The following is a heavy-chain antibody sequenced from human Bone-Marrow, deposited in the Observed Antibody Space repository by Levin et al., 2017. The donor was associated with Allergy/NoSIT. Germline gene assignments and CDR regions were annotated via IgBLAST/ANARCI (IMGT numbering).Heavy chain of an antibody. Sequence: GESLKISCTASGFTFGDYAMSWFRQAPGKGLEWVGFIRSKAYGGTTEYAASVKGRFTISRDDSKSIAYLQMNSLKTEDTAVYYCTRADGHYYYYMDVWGKGTTVTVSS. CDR3: TRADGHYYYYMDV. J-gene: IGHJ6*03. CDR1: GFTFGDYA. CDR2: IRSKAYGGTT. V-gene: IGHV3-49*03. D-gene: IGHD4-17*01.